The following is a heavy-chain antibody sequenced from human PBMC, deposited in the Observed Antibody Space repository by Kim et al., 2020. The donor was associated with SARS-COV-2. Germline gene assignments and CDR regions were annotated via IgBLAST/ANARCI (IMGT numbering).Heavy chain of an antibody. J-gene: IGHJ2*01. CDR3: ARAQYYYDSSGEFDL. D-gene: IGHD3-22*01. V-gene: IGHV3-13*01. Sequence: SVKGRFTISRENAKNSLYLQMNSLRAGDTAVYYCARAQYYYDSSGEFDLWGRGTLVTVSS.